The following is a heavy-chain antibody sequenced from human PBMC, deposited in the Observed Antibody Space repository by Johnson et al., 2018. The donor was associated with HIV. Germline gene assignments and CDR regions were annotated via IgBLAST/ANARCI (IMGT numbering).Heavy chain of an antibody. CDR1: GFTFSSYG. Sequence: VQLVESGGGVVQPGRSLRLSCVASGFTFSSYGMHWVRQAPGKGLEWVSYISFSDSTIYSADSVQGRFTISRDNAKNSLYLHMNSLRAEDTAVFYCARTPRPYYYDSSDGAFDIWGQGTMVTVSS. CDR2: ISFSDSTI. V-gene: IGHV3-48*04. D-gene: IGHD3-22*01. CDR3: ARTPRPYYYDSSDGAFDI. J-gene: IGHJ3*02.